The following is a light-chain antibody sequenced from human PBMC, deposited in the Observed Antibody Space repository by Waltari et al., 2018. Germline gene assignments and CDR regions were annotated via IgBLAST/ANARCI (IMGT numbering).Light chain of an antibody. CDR1: QRVSRA. J-gene: IGKJ1*01. V-gene: IGKV3-20*01. CDR3: QHYLRLPVT. CDR2: GAS. Sequence: EIVLTQSPGTLSLSLGERATVSCRASQRVSRALAWYQQKPGQAPRLLIYGASTRATGIPDRFSGSGSGTDFSLTISRLESDDFAVYYCQHYLRLPVTFGQGTTVEI.